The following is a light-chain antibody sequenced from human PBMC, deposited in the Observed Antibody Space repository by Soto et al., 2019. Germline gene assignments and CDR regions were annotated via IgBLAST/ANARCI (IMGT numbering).Light chain of an antibody. CDR2: AAS. CDR3: QQLNSYPIT. J-gene: IGKJ5*01. Sequence: DIQLTQSPSFLSASVGDTVTITCRASQGISSYLAWYQQKPGKAPKLLIYAASTLQSGVPSRFSGSGSGTECTLTISSLQPEDFATYYCQQLNSYPITFGQGTRLEIK. V-gene: IGKV1-9*01. CDR1: QGISSY.